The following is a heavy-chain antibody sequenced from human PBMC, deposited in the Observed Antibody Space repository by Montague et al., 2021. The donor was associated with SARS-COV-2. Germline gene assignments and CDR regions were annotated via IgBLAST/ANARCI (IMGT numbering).Heavy chain of an antibody. V-gene: IGHV6-1*01. J-gene: IGHJ4*02. D-gene: IGHD4-17*01. CDR3: VRDTGSAQAGFDA. Sequence: CAISGDSVWSNTAAWNWIRQSPSGGLEWLGRTNYRSKWTSDYATSVEGQISIDPDTSKNQFFPHLRPVIPEDTGVYYCVRDTGSAQAGFDAWGQGTLVTVSS. CDR1: GDSVWSNTAA. CDR2: TNYRSKWTS.